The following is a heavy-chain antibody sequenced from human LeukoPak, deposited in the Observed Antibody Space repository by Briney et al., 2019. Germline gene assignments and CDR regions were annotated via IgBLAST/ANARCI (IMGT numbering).Heavy chain of an antibody. D-gene: IGHD2-2*01. V-gene: IGHV3-66*01. CDR3: ARGGGAFCGTSCYRNFDY. Sequence: GGSLRLSCGVSGFTVSSNYMSWVRQAPGKGLEWVSVLYSGGNTYYADSVKGRFTISRDNSENTLYLQMNSLRDEDTAVYYCARGGGAFCGTSCYRNFDYWGQGTLVTVSS. CDR1: GFTVSSNY. CDR2: LYSGGNT. J-gene: IGHJ4*02.